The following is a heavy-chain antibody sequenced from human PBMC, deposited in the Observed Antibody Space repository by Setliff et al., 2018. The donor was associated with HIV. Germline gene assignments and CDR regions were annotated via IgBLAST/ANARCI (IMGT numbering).Heavy chain of an antibody. CDR2: IYTSGTT. J-gene: IGHJ5*02. Sequence: SETLSLTCTVSGGSISSGSYYWTWIRQPAGKGLEWIGHIYTSGTTDYNPSLKSRATISVDTSTNQFSLKLSSVSAADTAVYYCTSSGYTFAFNWFDPWGQGTLVTVSS. D-gene: IGHD5-18*01. CDR1: GGSISSGSYY. V-gene: IGHV4-61*09. CDR3: TSSGYTFAFNWFDP.